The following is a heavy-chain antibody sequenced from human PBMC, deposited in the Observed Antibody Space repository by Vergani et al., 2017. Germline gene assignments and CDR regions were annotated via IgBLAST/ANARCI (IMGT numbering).Heavy chain of an antibody. J-gene: IGHJ6*02. D-gene: IGHD1-1*01. CDR1: GFKFSDHY. V-gene: IGHV3-11*04. CDR3: AKKPGISTTRHYYAMDV. Sequence: LEESGGGSVKPGGFLRLSCAASGFKFSDHYMSWIRQAPGKGLEWVSHISPGASTVPYTDSVTGRFTVSRDNDNNSLTLDMTTLRVEDPAVYYCAKKPGISTTRHYYAMDVWGQGTTVTVSS. CDR2: ISPGASTV.